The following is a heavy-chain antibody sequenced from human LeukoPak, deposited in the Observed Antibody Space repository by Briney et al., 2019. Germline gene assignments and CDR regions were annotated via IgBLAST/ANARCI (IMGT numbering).Heavy chain of an antibody. CDR2: ISSSGSTI. Sequence: GGSLRLSCAASGFTFSSYEVHWVRQAPGKGLEWVSYISSSGSTIYYADSVKGRFTISRDNAKNSLYLQMNSLRAEDTAGYYCARVLLWFGELSGMDVWGQETTVTVSS. V-gene: IGHV3-48*01. CDR3: ARVLLWFGELSGMDV. J-gene: IGHJ6*02. D-gene: IGHD3-10*01. CDR1: GFTFSSYE.